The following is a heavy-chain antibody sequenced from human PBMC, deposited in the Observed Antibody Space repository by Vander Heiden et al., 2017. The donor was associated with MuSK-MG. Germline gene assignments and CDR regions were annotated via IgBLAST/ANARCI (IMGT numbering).Heavy chain of an antibody. D-gene: IGHD3-10*01. CDR1: GYSFTSYW. V-gene: IGHV5-51*01. J-gene: IGHJ4*02. Sequence: EVQLVQSGAELKKPGESLKISCKGSGYSFTSYWLGCVRQMPWKGLDWMGIIYPGDSDTIYSPSFQGQVTISADKSISTAYLQWSSLKASDTAMYYCARIWFGEYPSYFDYCGQGTLVTVSS. CDR2: IYPGDSDT. CDR3: ARIWFGEYPSYFDY.